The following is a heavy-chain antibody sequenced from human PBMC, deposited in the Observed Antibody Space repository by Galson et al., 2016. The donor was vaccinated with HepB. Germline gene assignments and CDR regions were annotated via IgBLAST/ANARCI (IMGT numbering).Heavy chain of an antibody. V-gene: IGHV4/OR15-8*02. CDR2: IYHTGTS. Sequence: SETLSLTCVVSGASVNSSNWWTWVRQAPGTGLEWIGEIYHTGTSNNNPSLLSRFTMSIDNSRNHFSLNLKEVTAADTAVYYCARASISPGARMVFDSWGQGILVTVSS. J-gene: IGHJ5*01. CDR1: GASVNSSNW. CDR3: ARASISPGARMVFDS. D-gene: IGHD2-2*01.